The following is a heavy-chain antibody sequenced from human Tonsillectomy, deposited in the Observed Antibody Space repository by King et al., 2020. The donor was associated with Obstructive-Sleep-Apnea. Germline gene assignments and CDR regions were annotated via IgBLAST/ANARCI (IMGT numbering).Heavy chain of an antibody. V-gene: IGHV4-39*07. J-gene: IGHJ6*02. CDR2: IYYDGRT. CDR3: ARDKSTTTYGVDV. D-gene: IGHD1-1*01. Sequence: QLQESGPGLVKPSETLSLTCSVSGGSISSSSHYWGWIRQPPGKGLEWIGSIYYDGRTYYNPSLKSRVTISVDTSKNQFSLKLRYVTAADTAVFYCARDKSTTTYGVDVWGQGTTVTVSS. CDR1: GGSISSSSHY.